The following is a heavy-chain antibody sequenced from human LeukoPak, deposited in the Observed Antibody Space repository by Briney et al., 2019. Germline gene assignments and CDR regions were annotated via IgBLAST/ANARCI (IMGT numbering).Heavy chain of an antibody. CDR3: ARDGPGELLLDY. CDR2: TYYRSKWFS. V-gene: IGHV6-1*01. J-gene: IGHJ4*02. Sequence: SQTLSLTCAISGDSVSSNSAAWNWIRRSPSRGLEWLGRTYYRSKWFSDYGTSVKGRITINPDTSKNQFSLQLNSVTPEDTAVYYCARDGPGELLLDYWGQGTLVTVSS. CDR1: GDSVSSNSAA. D-gene: IGHD1-7*01.